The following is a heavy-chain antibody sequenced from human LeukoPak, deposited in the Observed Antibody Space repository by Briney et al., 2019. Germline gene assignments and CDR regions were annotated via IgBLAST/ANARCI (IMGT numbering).Heavy chain of an antibody. CDR3: AKDGDGYHN. Sequence: PGGSLRLSCVASGFTFSRDWMSWVRRAPGKGLEWVANIKEDGSAQYYADSVKGRFTISRDNTKNSLYLQMNSLTAEDTAMYYCAKDGDGYHNWGQGALVTVSS. CDR2: IKEDGSAQ. D-gene: IGHD3-9*01. V-gene: IGHV3-7*01. CDR1: GFTFSRDW. J-gene: IGHJ4*02.